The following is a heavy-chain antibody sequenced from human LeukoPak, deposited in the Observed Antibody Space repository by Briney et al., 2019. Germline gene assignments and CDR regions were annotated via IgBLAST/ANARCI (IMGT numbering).Heavy chain of an antibody. D-gene: IGHD4-17*01. CDR1: GFTFSSYS. Sequence: PGGSLRLSCAASGFTFSSYSMNWVRQAPGKGLEWVSSISSSSSYIYYADSVKGRFTISRDNAKNSLYLQMNSLRAEDTVVYYCARGALYGDYLDYWGQGTLVTVSS. CDR3: ARGALYGDYLDY. V-gene: IGHV3-21*01. J-gene: IGHJ4*02. CDR2: ISSSSSYI.